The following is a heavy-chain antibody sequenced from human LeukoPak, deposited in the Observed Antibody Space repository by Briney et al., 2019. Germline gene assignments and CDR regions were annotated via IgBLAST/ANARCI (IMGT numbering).Heavy chain of an antibody. CDR3: ARGSMYYDFWSGTKEFAY. CDR2: MNPNSGKT. V-gene: IGHV1-8*03. D-gene: IGHD3-3*01. J-gene: IGHJ4*02. Sequence: ASVKVSCKASGYTFTSYDINWVRQATGQGLEWMGWMNPNSGKTGYAQKFQGRVTITRNTSISTAYMELSSLRSEDTAVYYCARGSMYYDFWSGTKEFAYWGQGTLVTVSS. CDR1: GYTFTSYD.